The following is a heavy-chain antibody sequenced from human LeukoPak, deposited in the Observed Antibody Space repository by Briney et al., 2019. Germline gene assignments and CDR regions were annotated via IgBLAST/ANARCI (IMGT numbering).Heavy chain of an antibody. D-gene: IGHD4-23*01. J-gene: IGHJ6*03. CDR2: IFHSGNS. Sequence: SETLSLTCTVSGYSMSSGYYWGWIRQPPGKGLQWIGSIFHSGNSYYNPSLKSRVTISVDTSKNQFSLKLSSVTAADTAVYYCARVYGGTMYYYYMDVWGKGTTVTISS. V-gene: IGHV4-38-2*02. CDR1: GYSMSSGYY. CDR3: ARVYGGTMYYYYMDV.